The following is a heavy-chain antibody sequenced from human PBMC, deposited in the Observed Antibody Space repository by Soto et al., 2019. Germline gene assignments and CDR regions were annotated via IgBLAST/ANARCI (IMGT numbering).Heavy chain of an antibody. CDR3: ATDATRVRCWYHFDY. Sequence: GGSLRLSCAASGFTSTNLAMGWVRQAPGKGVKWLSVVNDSDESTYYAESVKGRFTISRDNSKDTLYLLMDSMRADYTARYYWATDATRVRCWYHFDYWGQGALVTVSS. D-gene: IGHD6-13*01. CDR2: VNDSDEST. V-gene: IGHV3-23*01. J-gene: IGHJ4*02. CDR1: GFTSTNLA.